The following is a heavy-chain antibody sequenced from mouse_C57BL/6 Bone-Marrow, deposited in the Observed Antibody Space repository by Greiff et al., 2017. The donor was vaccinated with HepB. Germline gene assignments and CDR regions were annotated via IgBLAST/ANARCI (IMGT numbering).Heavy chain of an antibody. CDR2: IDPENGDT. CDR1: GFNIKDDY. V-gene: IGHV14-4*01. J-gene: IGHJ1*03. CDR3: TTKFITTVVGYWDFDV. Sequence: VQLQQSGAELVRPGASVKLSCTASGFNIKDDYMHWVKQRPEQGLEWIGWIDPENGDTAYASKFQGKATITADTSSNTAYLQLSSLTSEDTAVYYCTTKFITTVVGYWDFDVWGTGTTVTVSS. D-gene: IGHD1-1*01.